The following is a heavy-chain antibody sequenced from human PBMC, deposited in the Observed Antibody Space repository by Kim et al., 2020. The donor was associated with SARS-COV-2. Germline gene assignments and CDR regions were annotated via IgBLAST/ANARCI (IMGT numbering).Heavy chain of an antibody. CDR2: ISGSGGST. J-gene: IGHJ4*02. D-gene: IGHD3-10*01. Sequence: GGSLRLSCAASGFTFSSYAMSWVRQAPGKGLEWVSAISGSGGSTYYADSVKGRFTISRDNSKNTLYLQMNSLRAEDTAVYYCAKDRLGYGSGSYYYTYYLDYWGQGTLVTVSS. CDR1: GFTFSSYA. CDR3: AKDRLGYGSGSYYYTYYLDY. V-gene: IGHV3-23*01.